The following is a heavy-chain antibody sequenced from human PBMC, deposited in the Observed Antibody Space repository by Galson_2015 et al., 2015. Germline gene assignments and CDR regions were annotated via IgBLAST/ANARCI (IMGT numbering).Heavy chain of an antibody. CDR1: GFTFSNYA. D-gene: IGHD6-19*01. Sequence: SLRLSCAASGFTFSNYAMNWVRLAPGEGLEWVSGITANSAGTYYADSVKGRFTISRDNSKNTQYLQMNSLRAEDTAVYFCAKRPSLISVTGMFDYWGQGTLVAVSS. J-gene: IGHJ4*02. CDR3: AKRPSLISVTGMFDY. CDR2: ITANSAGT. V-gene: IGHV3-23*01.